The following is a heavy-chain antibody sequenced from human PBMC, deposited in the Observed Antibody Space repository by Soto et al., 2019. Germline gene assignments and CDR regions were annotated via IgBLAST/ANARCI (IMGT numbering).Heavy chain of an antibody. CDR3: SKDAGADYLAY. V-gene: IGHV3-11*01. J-gene: IGHJ4*02. CDR1: GLSFVGNY. D-gene: IGHD3-10*01. CDR2: ISSGGDTI. Sequence: QVQLVESGGGLVQPGGSLRLSCAASGLSFVGNYMSWIRQAPGKGLEWLSYISSGGDTIYYADSVRGRFTISRDNAKNSLYLQMNSLSAEDTAVYYCSKDAGADYLAYWGQGILVTV.